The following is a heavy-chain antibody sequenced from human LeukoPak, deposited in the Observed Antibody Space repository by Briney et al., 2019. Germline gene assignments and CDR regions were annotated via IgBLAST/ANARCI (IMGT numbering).Heavy chain of an antibody. CDR2: IYSGGST. D-gene: IGHD3-22*01. CDR1: GFTISSNY. V-gene: IGHV3-66*01. J-gene: IGHJ6*02. Sequence: PGGSLRLSCAASGFTISSNYMSWVRQAPGKGLERVSVIYSGGSTYYADSVKGRFTISRDNSKNTLYLQMNSLRAEDTAVYYCARSMIVVDMYYYYGMDVWGQGTTVTVSS. CDR3: ARSMIVVDMYYYYGMDV.